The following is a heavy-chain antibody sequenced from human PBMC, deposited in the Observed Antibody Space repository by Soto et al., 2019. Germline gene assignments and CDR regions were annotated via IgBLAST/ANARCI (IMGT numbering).Heavy chain of an antibody. CDR1: GFTFSSYA. CDR3: ARGQPNPGYFDS. J-gene: IGHJ4*02. Sequence: GGSLRLSCAASGFTFSSYAMSWVRQAPGKGLEWVSIIYRGGGAYYADSVQGRFIISRDNSKNTLFLQMNILGAEDTAVYYCARGQPNPGYFDSWGQGTLVTVSS. D-gene: IGHD3-10*01. V-gene: IGHV3-66*01. CDR2: IYRGGGA.